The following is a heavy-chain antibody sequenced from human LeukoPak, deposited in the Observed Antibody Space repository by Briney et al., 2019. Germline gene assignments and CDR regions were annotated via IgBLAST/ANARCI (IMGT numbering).Heavy chain of an antibody. J-gene: IGHJ4*02. CDR3: ARDPGGQRDY. Sequence: PGGSLRLSCAASGFTFSSYAMNWVRQAPGKGLEWVSVIYSGGSTYYADSVKGRFTISRHNSKNTLYLQMNSLRAEDTAVYYCARDPGGQRDYWGQGTLVTVSS. CDR2: IYSGGST. D-gene: IGHD2-15*01. V-gene: IGHV3-53*04. CDR1: GFTFSSYA.